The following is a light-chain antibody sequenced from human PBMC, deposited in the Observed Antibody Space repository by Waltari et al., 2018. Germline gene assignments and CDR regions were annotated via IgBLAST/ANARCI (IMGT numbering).Light chain of an antibody. J-gene: IGKJ2*01. CDR2: GAS. CDR3: QQYNNWPKT. Sequence: EIVMTQPPATLSVSQGERATLSCRASQSVSSNLAWYQQKPGQAPRLLIYGASTRATGIPARFSGSGSGTEFTLTISSMQSEDFAVYYCQQYNNWPKTFGQGTKLEIK. V-gene: IGKV3-15*01. CDR1: QSVSSN.